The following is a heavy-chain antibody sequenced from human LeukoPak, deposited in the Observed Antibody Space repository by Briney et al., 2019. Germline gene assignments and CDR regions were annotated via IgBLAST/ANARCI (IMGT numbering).Heavy chain of an antibody. J-gene: IGHJ4*02. V-gene: IGHV3-23*01. CDR2: ISGSGGSA. CDR1: GFTFSSYA. Sequence: GGSLRLSCAASGFTFSSYAISWVRQAPGKGLEWVSAISGSGGSAYYADSVKGRFTISRDNSKNTLYLQMNSLRAEDTVVYYCAKDAPVNIVVVPAANSWGQGTLVTVSS. D-gene: IGHD2-2*01. CDR3: AKDAPVNIVVVPAANS.